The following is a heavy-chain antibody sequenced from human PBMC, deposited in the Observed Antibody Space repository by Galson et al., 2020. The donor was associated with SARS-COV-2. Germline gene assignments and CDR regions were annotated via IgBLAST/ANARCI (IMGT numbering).Heavy chain of an antibody. CDR3: ASGCSSTSCYTRDAFDI. D-gene: IGHD2-2*02. CDR2: ISYDGSNK. Sequence: GGSLRLSCAASGFTFSSYAMHWVRQAPGKGLEWVAVISYDGSNKYYADSVKGRFTISRDNSKNTLYLQMNSLRAEDTAVYYCASGCSSTSCYTRDAFDIWGQGTMVTVSS. CDR1: GFTFSSYA. V-gene: IGHV3-30*04. J-gene: IGHJ3*02.